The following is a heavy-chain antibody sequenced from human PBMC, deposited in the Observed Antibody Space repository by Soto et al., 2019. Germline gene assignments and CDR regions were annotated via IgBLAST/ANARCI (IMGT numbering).Heavy chain of an antibody. CDR2: ISYDGSNK. Sequence: PGGSLRLSCAASGFTFSSYAMHWVRQAPGKGLEWVAVISYDGSNKYYADSVKGRFTISRDNSKNTLYLQMNSLRAEDTAVYYCASPPGIAVAGMDYWGQGTLVTVSS. D-gene: IGHD6-19*01. J-gene: IGHJ4*02. CDR1: GFTFSSYA. CDR3: ASPPGIAVAGMDY. V-gene: IGHV3-30-3*01.